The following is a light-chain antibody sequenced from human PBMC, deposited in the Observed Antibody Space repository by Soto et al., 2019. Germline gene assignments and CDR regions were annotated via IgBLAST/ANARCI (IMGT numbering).Light chain of an antibody. V-gene: IGLV2-8*01. J-gene: IGLJ1*01. CDR3: ISYAGTAYD. Sequence: QSALTQPPSASGSPGQSVTISCSGTSSDVGGYNYVSWYQQHPGKAPKLMIYEVSKRPSGVPDRFSGSKSGNTASLTVSGLQAEDEADYYCISYAGTAYDLGTGTKLTVL. CDR2: EVS. CDR1: SSDVGGYNY.